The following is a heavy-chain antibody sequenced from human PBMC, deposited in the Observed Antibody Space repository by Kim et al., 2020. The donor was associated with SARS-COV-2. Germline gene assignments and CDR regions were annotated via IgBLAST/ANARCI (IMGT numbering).Heavy chain of an antibody. Sequence: KYYADSVKGRLTISGDNSKNTLYLQMNSLRAEDTAVYYCARDGYSYDLDYWGQGTLVTVSS. CDR3: ARDGYSYDLDY. V-gene: IGHV3-30*01. J-gene: IGHJ4*02. CDR2: K. D-gene: IGHD5-18*01.